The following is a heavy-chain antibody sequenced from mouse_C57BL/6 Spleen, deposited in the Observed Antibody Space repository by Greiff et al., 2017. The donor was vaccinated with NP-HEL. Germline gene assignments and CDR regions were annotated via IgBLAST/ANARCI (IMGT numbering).Heavy chain of an antibody. CDR1: GYSITSGYD. CDR2: ISYSGST. D-gene: IGHD2-2*01. V-gene: IGHV3-1*01. CDR3: ARDGGYGYPPFAY. J-gene: IGHJ3*01. Sequence: VQLKQSGPGMVKPSQSLSLTCTVTGYSITSGYDWHWIRHFPGNKLEWMGYISYSGSTNYNPSLKSRISITHDTSKNHFFLKLNSVTTEDTATYYCARDGGYGYPPFAYWGQGTLVTVSA.